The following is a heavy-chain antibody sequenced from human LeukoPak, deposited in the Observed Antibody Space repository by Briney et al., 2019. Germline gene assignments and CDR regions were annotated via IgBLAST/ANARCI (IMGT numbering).Heavy chain of an antibody. J-gene: IGHJ4*02. D-gene: IGHD3-10*01. CDR2: IYTSGST. CDR1: GGSISSYY. V-gene: IGHV4-4*09. CDR3: ARHGDTMVRGVSEVDY. Sequence: PSETLSLTCTVSGGSISSYYWSWIRQPPGKGLEWIGSIYTSGSTNYNPSLKSRVTISVDTSKNQFSLKLSSVTAADTAVYYCARHGDTMVRGVSEVDYWGQGTLVTVSS.